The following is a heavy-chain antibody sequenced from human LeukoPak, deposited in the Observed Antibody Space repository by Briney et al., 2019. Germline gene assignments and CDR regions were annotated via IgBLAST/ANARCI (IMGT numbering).Heavy chain of an antibody. CDR3: ASPLSRALYYCDY. CDR1: GASISSSTYY. J-gene: IGHJ4*02. D-gene: IGHD3-10*01. CDR2: IYYSGTT. V-gene: IGHV4-39*01. Sequence: SETLSLTCTVSGASISSSTYYWGWIRQPPGKGLEWVGSIYYSGTTYYNPSLKSRVTISVDASKNQFSLKLSSVTAADTAVYYCASPLSRALYYCDYWGQGTLVTVSS.